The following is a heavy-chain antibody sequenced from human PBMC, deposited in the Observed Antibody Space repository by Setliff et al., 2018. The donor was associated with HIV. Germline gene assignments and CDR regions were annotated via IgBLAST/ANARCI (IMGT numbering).Heavy chain of an antibody. CDR2: IYNSVTT. CDR3: ARGRCSDAACFFDY. D-gene: IGHD3-16*01. V-gene: IGHV4-59*12. J-gene: IGHJ4*02. CDR1: GASISSNT. Sequence: PSETLSLTCIVSGASISSNTWSWIRQAPGKGLQWIGFIYNSVTTNYNPSLKSGVSMSVDKSKNQFSVKLTSVTAADTAVYYCARGRCSDAACFFDYWGQGTLVTVSS.